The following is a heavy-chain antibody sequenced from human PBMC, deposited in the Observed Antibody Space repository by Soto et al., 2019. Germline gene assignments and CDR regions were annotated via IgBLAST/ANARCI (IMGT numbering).Heavy chain of an antibody. V-gene: IGHV4-39*07. CDR3: AGLFMVPGVIDDYFNYMDF. CDR2: IYYSGST. J-gene: IGHJ6*04. D-gene: IGHD3-10*01. CDR1: GGSISSSSYY. Sequence: SETLSLTGIASGGSISSSSYYWGWIRQPPGKGLEWMGSIYYSGSTNYTPSLKSGVTISVDTSRNQFSLKLSPVTAADTAVYYCAGLFMVPGVIDDYFNYMDFWGKGTMVTVSS.